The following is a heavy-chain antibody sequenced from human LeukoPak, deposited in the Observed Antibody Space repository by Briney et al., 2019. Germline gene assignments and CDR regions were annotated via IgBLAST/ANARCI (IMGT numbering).Heavy chain of an antibody. V-gene: IGHV3-23*01. CDR3: AKGGEAATIFGGYDY. D-gene: IGHD5-24*01. Sequence: PGGSLRLSCAASGFTFSSYAMSWVRQAPGKGLEWVSAISGSGGSTYYADSVKGRFTISRDNSKNTLYPQMNSLRAEDTAVYYCAKGGEAATIFGGYDYWGQGTLVTVSS. CDR1: GFTFSSYA. J-gene: IGHJ4*02. CDR2: ISGSGGST.